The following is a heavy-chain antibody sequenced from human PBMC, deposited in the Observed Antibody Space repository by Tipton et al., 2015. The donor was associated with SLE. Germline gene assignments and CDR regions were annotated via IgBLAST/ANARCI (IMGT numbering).Heavy chain of an antibody. CDR2: INHSGST. J-gene: IGHJ3*02. D-gene: IGHD6-19*01. Sequence: LRLSCTVSGGSISGYSWSWVRQPPGKGLEWIGEINHSGSTNYNPSLKSRVTISVDTSKNQFSLKLSSVTAADTGVIYCARAPYRNAWYGAFDIWGQGTAVTVSS. V-gene: IGHV4-34*01. CDR1: GGSISGYS. CDR3: ARAPYRNAWYGAFDI.